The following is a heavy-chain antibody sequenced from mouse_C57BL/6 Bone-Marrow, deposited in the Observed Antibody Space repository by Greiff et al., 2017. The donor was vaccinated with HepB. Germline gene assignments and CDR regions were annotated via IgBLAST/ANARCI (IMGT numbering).Heavy chain of an antibody. V-gene: IGHV1-81*01. D-gene: IGHD1-1*01. CDR1: GYPFTSYG. Sequence: VQLQQSGAELARPGASVKLSCTASGYPFTSYGVSWVKQRTGQGLEWIGEIYPRSGNTYYNEKFKGKATLTADKSSSTAYMELRSLTSEDSAVYFCARWGPYYYGSSCDYFDYWGQGTTLTVSS. CDR2: IYPRSGNT. J-gene: IGHJ2*01. CDR3: ARWGPYYYGSSCDYFDY.